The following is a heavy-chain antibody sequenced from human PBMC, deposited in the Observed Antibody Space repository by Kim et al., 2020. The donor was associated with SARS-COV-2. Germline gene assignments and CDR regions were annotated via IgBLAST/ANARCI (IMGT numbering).Heavy chain of an antibody. J-gene: IGHJ4*02. CDR2: IWHDETGK. D-gene: IGHD2-21*01. CDR1: GFIFSNHG. V-gene: IGHV3-33*03. CDR3: GWIRDRYAHGLC. Sequence: GGSLRLSCAASGFIFSNHGMHWARQAPGKGLEWVVAIWHDETGKFYADSVRGRFTIFRDISRNTLSLQMDSPRVEDTALYYCGWIRDRYAHGLCWCQGT.